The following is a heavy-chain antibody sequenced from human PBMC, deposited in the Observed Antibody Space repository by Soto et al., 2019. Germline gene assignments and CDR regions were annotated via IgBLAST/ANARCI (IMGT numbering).Heavy chain of an antibody. CDR2: INPNSGGT. V-gene: IGHV1-2*04. Sequence: QVQRVQSGAEVKKPGASVKVSCKASGYTFTGYYMHWVRQAPGQGLEWMGWINPNSGGTNYAQKFQGWVTMTRDTSFSTAYMELSRLRSDDTAVYYCARTGLNYSSRWFDPWGQGTLVTVSS. D-gene: IGHD6-13*01. CDR3: ARTGLNYSSRWFDP. CDR1: GYTFTGYY. J-gene: IGHJ5*02.